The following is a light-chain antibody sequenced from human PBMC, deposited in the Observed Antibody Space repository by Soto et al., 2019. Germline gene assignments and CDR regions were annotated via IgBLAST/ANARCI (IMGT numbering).Light chain of an antibody. V-gene: IGLV3-21*02. J-gene: IGLJ2*01. CDR1: NIGSKS. Sequence: SYELTQPPSMSVAPGQTATITCAGNNIGSKSVQWYQQKSGQAPVLVVYDDSDRPSGIPERFSGSNSGNTATLTISRVEAEDEADYSCQVWDSGPDHVVFGGGTKLTVL. CDR2: DDS. CDR3: QVWDSGPDHVV.